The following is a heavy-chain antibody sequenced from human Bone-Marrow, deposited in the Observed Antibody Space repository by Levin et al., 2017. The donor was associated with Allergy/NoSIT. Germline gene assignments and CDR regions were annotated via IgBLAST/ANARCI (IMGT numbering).Heavy chain of an antibody. V-gene: IGHV3-30*04. Sequence: AGGSLRLSRVVSGFTFSSYSMHWVRQAPGKGLEWLGIISVVGGKIDSADSVKGRFTISRDNGKNTLYLQMSSLRAEDTAVYYCARDALEVVGVLGRNPRTREVGGIDYWGQGTLVTVSP. CDR3: ARDALEVVGVLGRNPRTREVGGIDY. CDR1: GFTFSSYS. J-gene: IGHJ4*02. D-gene: IGHD1-26*01. CDR2: ISVVGGKI.